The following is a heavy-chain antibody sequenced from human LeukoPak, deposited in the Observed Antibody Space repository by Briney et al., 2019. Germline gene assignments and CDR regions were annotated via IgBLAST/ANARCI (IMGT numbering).Heavy chain of an antibody. Sequence: GGSLRLSCAASGFTFSSYWMSWVRQAPGKGLEWVANIKQDGSEKYYVDSVKGRFTISSANAKNSLYLQRNSLRAEDKAGYYYARVGPVVAATLDYWGQGTLATVSS. CDR3: ARVGPVVAATLDY. V-gene: IGHV3-7*03. CDR2: IKQDGSEK. D-gene: IGHD2-15*01. CDR1: GFTFSSYW. J-gene: IGHJ4*02.